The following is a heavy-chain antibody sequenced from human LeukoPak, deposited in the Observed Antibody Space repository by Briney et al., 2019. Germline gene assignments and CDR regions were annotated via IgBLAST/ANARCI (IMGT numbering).Heavy chain of an antibody. V-gene: IGHV4-34*01. Sequence: SETLSLTCAVYGGSFSGYYWSWIRQPPGKGLEWIGEINHSGSTNYNPSLKRRVTMSVDTSKNQFYLNLSSVTAADTAVYYCAKSNGYGLVDIWGQGTMVTVSS. CDR1: GGSFSGYY. CDR3: AKSNGYGLVDI. J-gene: IGHJ3*02. D-gene: IGHD3-10*01. CDR2: INHSGST.